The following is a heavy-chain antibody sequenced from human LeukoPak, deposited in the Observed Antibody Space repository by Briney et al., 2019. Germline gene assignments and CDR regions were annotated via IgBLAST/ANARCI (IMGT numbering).Heavy chain of an antibody. V-gene: IGHV3-23*01. Sequence: GGSLRLSCAASGFTLSAYAMTWVRQGPGKGLEWVANIRSGGISKNYADSVRGRFTISRDDSTSTLYLEMNSLRAEDTAVYYCAKTYYDSGCLIDYWGQGTLVTVSA. CDR1: GFTLSAYA. CDR3: AKTYYDSGCLIDY. CDR2: IRSGGISK. J-gene: IGHJ4*02. D-gene: IGHD3-22*01.